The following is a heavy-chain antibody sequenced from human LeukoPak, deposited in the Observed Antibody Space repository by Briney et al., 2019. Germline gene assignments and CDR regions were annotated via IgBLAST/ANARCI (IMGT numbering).Heavy chain of an antibody. J-gene: IGHJ3*02. CDR2: ISYDGSNK. CDR3: ARLQYSSGPPPIDI. V-gene: IGHV3-30-3*01. Sequence: PGRSLRLSCAASGFTFSSYAMHWVRQAPGKGLEWVAVISYDGSNKYYADSVKGRFTISRDNSKNTLYLQMNSLRAEDTAVYYCARLQYSSGPPPIDIWGQGTMVTVSS. CDR1: GFTFSSYA. D-gene: IGHD6-19*01.